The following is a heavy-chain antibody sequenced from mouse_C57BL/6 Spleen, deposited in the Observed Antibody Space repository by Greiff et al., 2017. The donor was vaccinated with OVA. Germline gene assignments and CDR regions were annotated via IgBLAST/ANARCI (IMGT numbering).Heavy chain of an antibody. D-gene: IGHD3-3*01. CDR1: GYTFTSYW. Sequence: VQRVESGAELVKPGASVKLSCKASGYTFTSYWMHWVKQRPGQGLEWIGMIHPNSGSTNYNEKFKSKATLTVDKSSSTAYMQLSSLTSEDSAVYYCAREGDDFDYWGQGTTLTVSS. CDR3: AREGDDFDY. CDR2: IHPNSGST. J-gene: IGHJ2*01. V-gene: IGHV1-64*01.